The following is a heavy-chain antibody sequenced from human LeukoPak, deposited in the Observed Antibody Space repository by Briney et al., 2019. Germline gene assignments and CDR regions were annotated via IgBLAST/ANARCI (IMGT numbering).Heavy chain of an antibody. CDR1: GITVSNAW. J-gene: IGHJ4*02. V-gene: IGHV4-59*02. CDR2: IYYSGST. D-gene: IGHD3-10*01. Sequence: GSLRLSCVVPGITVSNAWMSWVRQPPGKGLEWIGYIYYSGSTNYNPSLKSRVTISVDTSKNQFSLKLSSVTAADTAVYYCARGFGELFNWGQGTLVTVSS. CDR3: ARGFGELFN.